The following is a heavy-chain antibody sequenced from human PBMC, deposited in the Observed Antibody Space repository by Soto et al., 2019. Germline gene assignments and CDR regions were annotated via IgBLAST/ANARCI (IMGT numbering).Heavy chain of an antibody. V-gene: IGHV1-69*01. CDR2: IIPIFGTP. D-gene: IGHD3-22*01. J-gene: IGHJ5*02. CDR1: GGTFTNYG. CDR3: ARGGTYYYDSSAQNLPRRDRDNWFDP. Sequence: QVQLVQSGAEVKKPGSSVKVSYKASGGTFTNYGISWVRQAPGQGPDWLGGIIPIFGTPNYAQKFQGRVTITADESTSTVYMELSSLRSEDTAVYYCARGGTYYYDSSAQNLPRRDRDNWFDPWGQGTLVTVSS.